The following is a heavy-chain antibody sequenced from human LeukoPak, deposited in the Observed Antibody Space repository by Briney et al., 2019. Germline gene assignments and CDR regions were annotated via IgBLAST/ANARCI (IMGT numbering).Heavy chain of an antibody. Sequence: SETLSLTCTVSGGSISSHYYWIWIRQPPGKGLEWIGSIYYSGSTYYNPSLKSRVTISVDTSRNQFSLKLSSLTAAETAVYYCARQAAQEPPLTYCYYYGMDVWGQGTTVTVSS. J-gene: IGHJ6*02. CDR1: GGSISSHYY. V-gene: IGHV4-39*01. CDR2: IYYSGST. D-gene: IGHD1-14*01. CDR3: ARQAAQEPPLTYCYYYGMDV.